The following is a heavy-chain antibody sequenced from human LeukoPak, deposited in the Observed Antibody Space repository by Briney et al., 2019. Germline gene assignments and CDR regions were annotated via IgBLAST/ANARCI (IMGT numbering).Heavy chain of an antibody. J-gene: IGHJ4*02. CDR3: ARGSYGGNSQAFFDY. CDR2: IYYSGST. V-gene: IGHV4-59*12. D-gene: IGHD4-23*01. CDR1: GGSISSYY. Sequence: SETLSLTCTVSGGSISSYYWSWIRQPPGKGLEWIGYIYYSGSTNYNPSLKSRVTMSVDTSKNQFSLKLSSVTAADTAVYYCARGSYGGNSQAFFDYWGQGTLVTVSS.